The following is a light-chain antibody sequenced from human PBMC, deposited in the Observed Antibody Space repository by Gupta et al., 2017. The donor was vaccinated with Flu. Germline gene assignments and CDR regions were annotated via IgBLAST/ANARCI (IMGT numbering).Light chain of an antibody. CDR1: SGSIASNY. V-gene: IGLV6-57*01. J-gene: IGLJ3*02. Sequence: VSESPGKTVTISCTRSSGSIASNYVQWYQQRPGSSPTTVIYEDNQRPSGVPDRFSGSIDSSSNSASLTIPGLKTEDEADYYCKSYDSSDWV. CDR3: KSYDSSDWV. CDR2: EDN.